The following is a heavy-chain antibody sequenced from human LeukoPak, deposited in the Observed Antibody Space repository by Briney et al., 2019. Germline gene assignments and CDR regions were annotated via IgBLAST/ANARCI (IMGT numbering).Heavy chain of an antibody. CDR3: ALGPDAFDI. J-gene: IGHJ3*02. V-gene: IGHV4-34*01. Sequence: PSETQSLTCAVYGGSISGYYWSWIRQPPGNGLEWIGEIKHSGSTNYNPSLKSRVTISVDTSKNQFSLKLSSVTAADTAVYYCALGPDAFDIWGQGTMVTVSS. CDR1: GGSISGYY. CDR2: IKHSGST.